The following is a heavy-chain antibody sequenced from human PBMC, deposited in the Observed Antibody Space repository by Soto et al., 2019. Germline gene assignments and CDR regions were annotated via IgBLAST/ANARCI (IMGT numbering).Heavy chain of an antibody. J-gene: IGHJ4*02. CDR2: INPNGGST. D-gene: IGHD2-15*01. CDR3: ARAGYCSGGTCFHGNCDY. V-gene: IGHV1-46*01. CDR1: GYTFTTYY. Sequence: QVQLVQSGAEVKRPGASVKVSCKASGYTFTTYYMHWVRQAPGQGLEWLGIINPNGGSTTYAQKFQGRVTMTMDTSRSTVYLELSSLRSEDTAVYYGARAGYCSGGTCFHGNCDYWGQGTLVTVSA.